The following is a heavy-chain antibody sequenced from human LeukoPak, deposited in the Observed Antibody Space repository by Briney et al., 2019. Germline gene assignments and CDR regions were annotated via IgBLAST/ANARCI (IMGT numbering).Heavy chain of an antibody. CDR1: GYTFTGYH. CDR3: ARLNGNHFDY. D-gene: IGHD1-14*01. CDR2: INPNSGAT. Sequence: ASVKVSCKASGYTFTGYHTHWVRQAPGQGLEWMAWINPNSGATDYAQKFQGRVTMTRDTSTSTAYMELSRLRSDDTAVYYCARLNGNHFDYWGQGTLVTVSS. J-gene: IGHJ4*02. V-gene: IGHV1-2*02.